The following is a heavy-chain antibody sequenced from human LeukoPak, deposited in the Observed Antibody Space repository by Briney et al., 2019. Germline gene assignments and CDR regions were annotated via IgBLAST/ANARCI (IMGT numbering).Heavy chain of an antibody. CDR2: IYHSGST. CDR3: ARHQSISIFGVVTHFDY. V-gene: IGHV4-4*02. CDR1: GGSISSSNW. J-gene: IGHJ4*02. Sequence: SETLSLTCAVSGGSISSSNWWSWVRQPPGKGLEWIGEIYHSGSTNYNPSLKSRVTISVDKSKNQFSLKLSSVTAADTAVYYCARHQSISIFGVVTHFDYWGQGTLVTVSS. D-gene: IGHD3-3*01.